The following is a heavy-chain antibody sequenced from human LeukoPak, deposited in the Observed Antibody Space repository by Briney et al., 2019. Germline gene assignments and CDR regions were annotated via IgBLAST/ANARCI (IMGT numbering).Heavy chain of an antibody. V-gene: IGHV4-39*07. D-gene: IGHD6-19*01. Sequence: PSETLSLTCTVSGGSISSSSYYWGWIRQPPGKGLEWIGSIYYSGSTYYNPSLKSRVTISVDTSKNQFSLKLSSVTAADTAVYYCASIAVSDADAFDIWGQGTMVTVSS. CDR3: ASIAVSDADAFDI. CDR2: IYYSGST. J-gene: IGHJ3*02. CDR1: GGSISSSSYY.